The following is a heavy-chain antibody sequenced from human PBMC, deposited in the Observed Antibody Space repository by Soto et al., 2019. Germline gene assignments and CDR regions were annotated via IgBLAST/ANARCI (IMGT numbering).Heavy chain of an antibody. CDR2: IYHSGST. J-gene: IGHJ5*02. CDR1: GGSISSGGYS. CDR3: ARVTPLYYYGSGSSVPNWFDP. D-gene: IGHD3-10*01. Sequence: SETLSLTCTVSGGSISSGGYSWSWIRQPPGKGLEWIGYIYHSGSTYYNPSLKSRVTISVDRSKNQFSLKLSSVTAADTAVYYCARVTPLYYYGSGSSVPNWFDPWGQGTLVTVSS. V-gene: IGHV4-30-2*01.